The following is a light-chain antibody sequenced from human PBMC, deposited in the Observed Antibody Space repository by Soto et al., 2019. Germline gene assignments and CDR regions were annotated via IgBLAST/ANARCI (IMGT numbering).Light chain of an antibody. Sequence: IVLTQSPGTLSLSPGERATLSCRASQSVSSSYLAWYQQKPGQAPRLLIYGASSRATGIPGRFSGSGSGTDFTLSISRLEPEDFAVYWCQHYGNSPTFGQGTKVDIK. CDR2: GAS. CDR3: QHYGNSPT. J-gene: IGKJ1*01. V-gene: IGKV3-20*01. CDR1: QSVSSSY.